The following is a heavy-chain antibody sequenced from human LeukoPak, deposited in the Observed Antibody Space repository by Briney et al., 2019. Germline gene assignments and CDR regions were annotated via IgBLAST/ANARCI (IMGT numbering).Heavy chain of an antibody. CDR3: ARVPDYYYGMDV. CDR1: GFTFSSYE. Sequence: GGSLRLSCAASGFTFSSYEMNWVRQALGKGLEWVSYISSSGSTIYYADSVKGRFTISRDNAKNSLYLQMNSLRAEDTAVYYCARVPDYYYGMDVWGKGTTVTVSS. J-gene: IGHJ6*04. CDR2: ISSSGSTI. V-gene: IGHV3-48*03.